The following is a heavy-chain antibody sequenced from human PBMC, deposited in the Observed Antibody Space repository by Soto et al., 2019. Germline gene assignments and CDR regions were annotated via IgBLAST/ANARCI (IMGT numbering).Heavy chain of an antibody. J-gene: IGHJ4*02. CDR3: AKDQDSSGWYGDFDY. V-gene: IGHV3-23*01. CDR1: GFTFSSYA. CDR2: ISGSGGST. D-gene: IGHD6-19*01. Sequence: GGSLRLSCAASGFTFSSYAMSWVRQAPGKGLEWVSAISGSGGSTYYADSVKGRFTISRDNSKNTLYLQMNSLRAEDTAVYYCAKDQDSSGWYGDFDYWGQGTLVTVSS.